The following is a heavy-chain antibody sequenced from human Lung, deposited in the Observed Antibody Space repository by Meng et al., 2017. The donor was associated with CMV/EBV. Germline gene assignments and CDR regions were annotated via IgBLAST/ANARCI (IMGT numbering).Heavy chain of an antibody. Sequence: QVELVECGGGLVEPGGWVRLSCVAAGFTVSADYWSWIRQAPEREQEWVSYISSSSSYTSYADSVKGRFTISRDNAKNSLYLQMNSLRAEDPAVYYCARSGHYYDSSGYYSPTGLFDYWGQGTLVTVSS. D-gene: IGHD3-22*01. CDR1: GFTVSADY. CDR2: ISSSSSYT. V-gene: IGHV3-11*05. J-gene: IGHJ4*02. CDR3: ARSGHYYDSSGYYSPTGLFDY.